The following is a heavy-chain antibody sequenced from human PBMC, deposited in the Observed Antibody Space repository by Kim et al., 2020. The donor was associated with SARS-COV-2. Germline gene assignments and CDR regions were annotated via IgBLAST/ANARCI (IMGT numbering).Heavy chain of an antibody. CDR1: GFTFSSSA. V-gene: IGHV3-23*01. CDR3: ARIYYSDSGKYFDY. D-gene: IGHD3-10*01. CDR2: ITPSGGAT. J-gene: IGHJ4*02. Sequence: GGSLRLSCEASGFTFSSSAMTWVRQAPGKGLEWVSAITPSGGATYYLDSVKGRFTISRDNSKNTLYLQVNSLRAEDTAIYYCARIYYSDSGKYFDYLGQG.